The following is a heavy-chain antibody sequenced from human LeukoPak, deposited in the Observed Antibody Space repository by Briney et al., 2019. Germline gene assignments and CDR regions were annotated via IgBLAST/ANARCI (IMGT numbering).Heavy chain of an antibody. CDR3: AKDYRSSSVVY. D-gene: IGHD6-6*01. J-gene: IGHJ4*02. Sequence: AGSLRLSCAASGFTFSSYGMHWVRQAPGKGLEWVAVISYDGSNKYYADSVKVRFTISRANSKNTLYLQMNSLTADDTAVYYCAKDYRSSSVVYWGQGTLVTVSS. CDR1: GFTFSSYG. CDR2: ISYDGSNK. V-gene: IGHV3-30*18.